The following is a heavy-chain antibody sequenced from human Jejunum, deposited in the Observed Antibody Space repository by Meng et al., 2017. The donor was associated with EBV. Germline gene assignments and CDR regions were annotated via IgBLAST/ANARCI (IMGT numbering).Heavy chain of an antibody. CDR3: ARVVDYYERSGYPDF. CDR2: IYYSGNT. J-gene: IGHJ4*02. CDR1: GGSVSTASYY. D-gene: IGHD3-22*01. V-gene: IGHV4-61*01. Sequence: VRVQGASPGMGKPSETLSPPCTGSGGSVSTASYYWRWIRQATGKGLEWIGYIYYSGNTNYNPSLKSRATITVDTSKNQFSLKLSSVTAADTAVYYCARVVDYYERSGYPDFWGQGTLVTVSS.